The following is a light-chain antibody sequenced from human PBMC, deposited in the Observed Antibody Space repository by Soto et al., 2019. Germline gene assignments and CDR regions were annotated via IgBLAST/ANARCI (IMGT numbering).Light chain of an antibody. V-gene: IGLV2-14*01. CDR1: SSDVGGYDF. Sequence: QSVLAQPGSVSGSRGQSITFTCTETSSDVGGYDFVSWYQQHPGKAPKVMIYDVSNRPSGVSNRFSGSKSGNTASLTISGLQAEDEADYYCCSYTSSDTYVFGTGTRSPS. CDR2: DVS. CDR3: CSYTSSDTYV. J-gene: IGLJ1*01.